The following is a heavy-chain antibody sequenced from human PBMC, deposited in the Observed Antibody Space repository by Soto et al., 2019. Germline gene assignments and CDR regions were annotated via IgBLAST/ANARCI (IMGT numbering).Heavy chain of an antibody. V-gene: IGHV1-18*04. D-gene: IGHD3-3*01. CDR1: GYSFTSYG. CDR3: ARDSQLQSYGVVVPTWCDY. J-gene: IGHJ4*02. CDR2: ISTYNGNI. Sequence: QVQLVQSGPDVKKPGASVKVSCKSSGYSFTSYGISWVRLAPGQGLVWMWRISTYNGNINYAQNFKGRVNMTTDASTLTVYMQLSSLRSDDTAVYYCARDSQLQSYGVVVPTWCDYWGQGTLVTVSS.